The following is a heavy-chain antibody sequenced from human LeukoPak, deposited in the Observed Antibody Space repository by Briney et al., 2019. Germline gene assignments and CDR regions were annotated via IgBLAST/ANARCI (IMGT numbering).Heavy chain of an antibody. J-gene: IGHJ5*02. Sequence: GGSLRLSCAASGFTFSSYSMNWVRQAPGKGLEWVSSISSSSSYIYYADSVKGRFTISRDNAKNSLYLQMNSLRAEDTAVYYCARDRRNYIFDPWGQGTLVTVSS. CDR2: ISSSSSYI. D-gene: IGHD4-11*01. CDR1: GFTFSSYS. CDR3: ARDRRNYIFDP. V-gene: IGHV3-21*01.